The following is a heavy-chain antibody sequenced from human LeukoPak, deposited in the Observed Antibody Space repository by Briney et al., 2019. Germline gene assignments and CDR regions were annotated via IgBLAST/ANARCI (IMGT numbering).Heavy chain of an antibody. Sequence: GGSLRLSCAASGFTFSNYAMSWVRQAPGKGLKWVSTINNSGTGTYYADSVKGRFTISRDNSKNTLYLQMNSLRAEGTAVYYCAKDQYCTSTSCYVGYWGQGTLVTVSS. D-gene: IGHD2-2*01. CDR3: AKDQYCTSTSCYVGY. V-gene: IGHV3-23*01. J-gene: IGHJ4*02. CDR2: INNSGTGT. CDR1: GFTFSNYA.